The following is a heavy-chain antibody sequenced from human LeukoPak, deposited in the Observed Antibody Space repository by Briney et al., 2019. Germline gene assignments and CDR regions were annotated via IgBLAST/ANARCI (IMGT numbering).Heavy chain of an antibody. J-gene: IGHJ5*02. CDR3: ARGPSCCSMSCPYWFDP. Sequence: GASVKVSCKASGYTFTSNDINWVRQATGQGLERMGWMNPNSGNTGYAQKFQGRLTMTRNTSISTAYMELSSLRSDDTAVYYCARGPSCCSMSCPYWFDPWGQGTLVTVSS. V-gene: IGHV1-8*01. CDR1: GYTFTSND. D-gene: IGHD2-2*01. CDR2: MNPNSGNT.